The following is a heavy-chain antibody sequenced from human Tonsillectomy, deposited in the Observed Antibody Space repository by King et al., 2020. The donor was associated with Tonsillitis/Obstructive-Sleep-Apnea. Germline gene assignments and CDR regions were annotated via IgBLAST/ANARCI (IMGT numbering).Heavy chain of an antibody. J-gene: IGHJ6*03. V-gene: IGHV4-34*01. Sequence: VQLQQWGAGLLKPSETLSLTCAVYGGSFSGYYWSWIRQPPGKGLEWIGEINHSGSTNYNPSLKSRVTISVDTSKNQLSLKLSSVTAADTAVYYCAGGRGYSYGYRNYYYYMDVWGKGTTVTVSS. CDR3: AGGRGYSYGYRNYYYYMDV. CDR1: GGSFSGYY. CDR2: INHSGST. D-gene: IGHD5-18*01.